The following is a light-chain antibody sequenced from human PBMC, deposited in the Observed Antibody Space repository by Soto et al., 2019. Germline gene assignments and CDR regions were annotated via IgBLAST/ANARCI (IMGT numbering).Light chain of an antibody. CDR1: QSVSSN. CDR2: GAS. CDR3: QQYNNWPPIT. J-gene: IGKJ5*01. Sequence: EIVMTQSPATLSVSPGERATLSCRSSQSVSSNLAWYQQKPGQAPRLLIYGASTRATGIPARFSASGSGTDFTLTISRLESEDSAVYYCQQYNNWPPITFGQGTRLEIK. V-gene: IGKV3-15*01.